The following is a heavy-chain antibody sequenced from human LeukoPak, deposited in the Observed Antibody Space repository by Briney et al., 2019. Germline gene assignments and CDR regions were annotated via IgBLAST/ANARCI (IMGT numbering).Heavy chain of an antibody. J-gene: IGHJ4*02. V-gene: IGHV3-23*01. CDR2: ISGSGGST. CDR1: GLTFSSFG. D-gene: IGHD3-10*01. Sequence: GGSLRLSCAASGLTFSSFGMSWVRQAPGKGLEWVSSISGSGGSTYYADSVKARFTISRDNSKNTLYLQMNSLRAEDTAVYYCARNIRGVIGYWGQGTLVTVSS. CDR3: ARNIRGVIGY.